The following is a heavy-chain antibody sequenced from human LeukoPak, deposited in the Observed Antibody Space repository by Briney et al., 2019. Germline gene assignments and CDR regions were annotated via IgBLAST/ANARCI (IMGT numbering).Heavy chain of an antibody. CDR1: GFTFTNYW. CDR2: IKQDRSEK. D-gene: IGHD3-10*02. Sequence: GGSPRLSCAASGFTFTNYWMSWVRQAPGKGLELVANIKQDRSEKYYVDSVKGRFTISRDNAKNSLYLQMNSLRAEDTAVYYCAELGITMIGGVWGKGTTVTISS. CDR3: AELGITMIGGV. V-gene: IGHV3-7*01. J-gene: IGHJ6*04.